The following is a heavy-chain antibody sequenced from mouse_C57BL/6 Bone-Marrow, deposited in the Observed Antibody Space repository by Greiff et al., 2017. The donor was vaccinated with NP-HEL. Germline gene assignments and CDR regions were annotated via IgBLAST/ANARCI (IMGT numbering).Heavy chain of an antibody. Sequence: EVQLQQSGAELVRPGASVKLSCTASGFNIKDDYMHWVKQRPEQGLEWIGWIDPENGDTEYASKFQGKATITADTSSNTAYLQLSSLTSEDTAVYHCTTPNLLLRFFAYWGQGTLVTVSA. CDR2: IDPENGDT. CDR1: GFNIKDDY. J-gene: IGHJ3*01. D-gene: IGHD1-1*01. V-gene: IGHV14-4*01. CDR3: TTPNLLLRFFAY.